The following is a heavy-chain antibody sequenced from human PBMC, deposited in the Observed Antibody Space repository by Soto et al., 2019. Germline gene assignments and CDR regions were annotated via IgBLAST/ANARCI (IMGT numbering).Heavy chain of an antibody. D-gene: IGHD2-15*01. J-gene: IGHJ5*02. CDR2: INPSGGST. V-gene: IGHV1-46*01. CDR3: ARGAFVVVALTWWFDP. CDR1: GYTFTSYY. Sequence: ASVKVSCKAPGYTFTSYYMHWVRQAPGQGLEWMGIINPSGGSTSYAQKFQGRVTMTRDTSTSTVYMELSSLRSEDTAVYYCARGAFVVVALTWWFDPWGQGTLVTVSS.